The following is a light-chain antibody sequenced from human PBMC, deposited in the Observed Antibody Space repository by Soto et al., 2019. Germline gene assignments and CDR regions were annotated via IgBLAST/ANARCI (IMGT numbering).Light chain of an antibody. Sequence: DIQMTQSPSSLSASVGDRVTITCRASQSISSYLNWYQQKPGKAPKLLIYAASSLQSGVPSRFSGSGSGTDFTLTISSLQPEDFAIYYCQKSYSNPPTFGQGTVLEIK. J-gene: IGKJ2*01. CDR3: QKSYSNPPT. V-gene: IGKV1-39*01. CDR2: AAS. CDR1: QSISSY.